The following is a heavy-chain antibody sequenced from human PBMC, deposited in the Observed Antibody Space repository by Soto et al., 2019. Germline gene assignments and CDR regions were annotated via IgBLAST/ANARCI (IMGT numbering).Heavy chain of an antibody. CDR2: IGVGSGNR. J-gene: IGHJ4*02. D-gene: IGHD2-8*01. Sequence: SVKVSCKASGFTFTSSAVQWVRQARGQRLEWIGWIGVGSGNRHYAQKFQERVTITRDMSTNTAYMELSSLRSEDTAVYYCAALGVNFDHWSQGTLVTVSS. CDR1: GFTFTSSA. V-gene: IGHV1-58*01. CDR3: AALGVNFDH.